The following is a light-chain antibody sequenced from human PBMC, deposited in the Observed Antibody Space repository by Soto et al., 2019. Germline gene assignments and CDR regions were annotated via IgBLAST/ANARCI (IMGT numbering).Light chain of an antibody. Sequence: DIQMTQSPSTLSASVGDRVTITCRASQSISTWLAWYQQKPGLAPKLLIYRASRLESGVPSTFSASGSETEFPLTVTSLQPDDFATYYCQQDQKIPWTFGQGTKVEVK. J-gene: IGKJ1*01. CDR3: QQDQKIPWT. CDR1: QSISTW. CDR2: RAS. V-gene: IGKV1-5*03.